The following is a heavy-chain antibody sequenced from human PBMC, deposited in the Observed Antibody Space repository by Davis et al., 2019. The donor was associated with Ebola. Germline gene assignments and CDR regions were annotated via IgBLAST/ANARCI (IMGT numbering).Heavy chain of an antibody. J-gene: IGHJ6*02. CDR3: ARLTFCSGYYQYYYYGMDV. CDR1: GFTFSSYA. Sequence: GESLKISCAASGFTFSSYAMSWVRQAPGKGLEWVANIKQDGSEKYYVDSVKGRFTISRDNAKNSLYLQMNSLRAEDTAVYYCARLTFCSGYYQYYYYGMDVWGQGTTVTVSS. V-gene: IGHV3-7*01. CDR2: IKQDGSEK. D-gene: IGHD3-3*01.